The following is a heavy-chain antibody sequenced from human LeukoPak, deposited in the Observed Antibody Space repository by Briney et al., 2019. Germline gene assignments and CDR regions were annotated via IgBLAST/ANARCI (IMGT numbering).Heavy chain of an antibody. V-gene: IGHV3-23*01. CDR2: ISGSGGST. CDR1: GFTFSSYA. D-gene: IGHD1-26*01. J-gene: IGHJ4*02. CDR3: AKVLAGYDYSGSSYPFDY. Sequence: PGGSLRLSCAASGFTFSSYAMSWVRQAPGKGLEWVSAISGSGGSTYYADSVKGRFTISRDNSKNTLYLQMNSLRAEDTAVYYCAKVLAGYDYSGSSYPFDYWGQGTLVTVSS.